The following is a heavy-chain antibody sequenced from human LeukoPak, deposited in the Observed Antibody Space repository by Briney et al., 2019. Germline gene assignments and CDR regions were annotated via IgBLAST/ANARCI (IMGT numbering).Heavy chain of an antibody. J-gene: IGHJ4*02. D-gene: IGHD2-2*02. CDR3: ARFVVVPAAISGFDY. Sequence: GGSLRLSCAASGFTFSSYWMSWVRQAPGKGLEWVANIKQDGSEKYYVDSVKGRFTISRDNAKNSLYLQMNSLRAEDTAVYYCARFVVVPAAISGFDYWGQGTLVTVSS. CDR1: GFTFSSYW. V-gene: IGHV3-7*01. CDR2: IKQDGSEK.